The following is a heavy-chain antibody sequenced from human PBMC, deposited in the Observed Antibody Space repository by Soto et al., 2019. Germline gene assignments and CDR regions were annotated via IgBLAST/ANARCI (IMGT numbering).Heavy chain of an antibody. CDR1: GFTFSSYA. V-gene: IGHV3-23*01. CDR2: ISGSGGST. D-gene: IGHD6-19*01. J-gene: IGHJ4*02. CDR3: AKFHLYSSGPQYYFDY. Sequence: EVQLLESGGGLVQPGGSLGLSCAASGFTFSSYAMSWVRQAPGKGLEWVSAISGSGGSTYYADSVKGRFTISRDNSKNTLYLQMNCLRAEDTAVYYCAKFHLYSSGPQYYFDYWGQGTLVTVSS.